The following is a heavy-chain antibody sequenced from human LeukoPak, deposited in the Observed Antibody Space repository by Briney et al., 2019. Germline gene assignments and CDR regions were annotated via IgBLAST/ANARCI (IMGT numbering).Heavy chain of an antibody. CDR1: GFTFSSYG. D-gene: IGHD1-14*01. Sequence: GGSLRLSCAASGFTFSSYGMHWVRQAPGKGLEWVAVISYDGSNKYYADSVKGRFTISRDNSKNTLYLQMNSMRAEDTAVYYCAREVWGPEYWGQGTLVTVSS. J-gene: IGHJ4*02. CDR2: ISYDGSNK. CDR3: AREVWGPEY. V-gene: IGHV3-30*03.